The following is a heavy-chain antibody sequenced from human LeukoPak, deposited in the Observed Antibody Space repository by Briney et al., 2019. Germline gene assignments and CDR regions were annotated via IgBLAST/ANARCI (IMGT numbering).Heavy chain of an antibody. CDR1: GFTFSSYS. CDR2: ITGNGSST. V-gene: IGHV3-74*01. J-gene: IGHJ5*02. CDR3: PRGENISRVRDYVDR. Sequence: GGSLRLSCAASGFTFSSYSMHWVRQGPGKGLEWVSRITGNGSSTSYADSVKGRLIISRDNAKNTLFLQMNSPRAEATAVYSCPRGENISRVRDYVDRWGRGTVVTVS. D-gene: IGHD4-17*01.